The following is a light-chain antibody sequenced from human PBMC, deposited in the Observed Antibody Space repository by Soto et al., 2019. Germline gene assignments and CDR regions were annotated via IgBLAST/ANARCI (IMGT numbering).Light chain of an antibody. Sequence: EIVLTQSPVTLSFSPGERATLSCRASQSVSSYLAWYQQKPGQAHRLLIFDASNRATGIPARFSCSGSGTDFTLTISSLEPEDFAVYYCQQRRDWPSPFGGGTKVEIK. J-gene: IGKJ4*01. CDR3: QQRRDWPSP. CDR2: DAS. CDR1: QSVSSY. V-gene: IGKV3-11*01.